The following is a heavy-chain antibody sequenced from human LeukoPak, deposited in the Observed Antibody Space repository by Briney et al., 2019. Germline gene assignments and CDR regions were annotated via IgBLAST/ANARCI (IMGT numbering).Heavy chain of an antibody. J-gene: IGHJ4*02. CDR2: MNPNSGNT. D-gene: IGHD6-19*01. CDR1: GYTLTELS. Sequence: ASVKVSCKVSGYTLTELSMHWVRQATGQGLEWMGWMNPNSGNTGYAQKFQGRVTMTRNTSISTAYMELSSLRSEDTAVYYCARLAVAGTTGFDYWGQGTLVTVSS. CDR3: ARLAVAGTTGFDY. V-gene: IGHV1-8*01.